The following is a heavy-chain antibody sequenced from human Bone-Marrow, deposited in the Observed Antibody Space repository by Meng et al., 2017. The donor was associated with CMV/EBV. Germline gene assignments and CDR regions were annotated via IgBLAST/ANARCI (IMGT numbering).Heavy chain of an antibody. J-gene: IGHJ6*02. V-gene: IGHV3-9*01. CDR1: GFIFDDYT. Sequence: SLRLSCAASGFIFDDYTMHWVRQAPGKGLEWVSGISWNSGSIGYADSVKGRFTISRDNAKNSLYLQMNSLRAEDTALYYCAKEVVPAAINDYYYGMDVWGQGTTVTVSS. CDR3: AKEVVPAAINDYYYGMDV. CDR2: ISWNSGSI. D-gene: IGHD2-2*01.